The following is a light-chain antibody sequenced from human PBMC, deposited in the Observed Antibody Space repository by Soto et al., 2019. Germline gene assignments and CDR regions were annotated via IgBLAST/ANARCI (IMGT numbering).Light chain of an antibody. J-gene: IGKJ2*01. V-gene: IGKV1-39*01. CDR3: QPSSRTPPP. CDR2: GVF. Sequence: DLQMTQSPSSLSASVGDSVTITCRASQSIGTSLNWYQQNPGKAPKLLLYGVFSLQSGVPSRFRGSGSGTDFALTISSLQPDDFAVYYCQPSSRTPPPFGQGTKVEIK. CDR1: QSIGTS.